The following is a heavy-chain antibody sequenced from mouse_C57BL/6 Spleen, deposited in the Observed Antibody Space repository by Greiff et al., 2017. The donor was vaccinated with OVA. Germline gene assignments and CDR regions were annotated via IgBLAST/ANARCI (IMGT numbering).Heavy chain of an antibody. D-gene: IGHD2-4*01. V-gene: IGHV2-2*01. CDR3: ANNDYDGPWFAY. CDR2: IWSGGST. Sequence: VMLVESGPGLVQPSQSLSITCTVSGFSLTSYGVHWVRQSPGKGLEWLGVIWSGGSTDYNAAFISRLSISKDNSKSQVFFKMNSLQADDTAIYYCANNDYDGPWFAYWGQGTLVTVSA. J-gene: IGHJ3*01. CDR1: GFSLTSYG.